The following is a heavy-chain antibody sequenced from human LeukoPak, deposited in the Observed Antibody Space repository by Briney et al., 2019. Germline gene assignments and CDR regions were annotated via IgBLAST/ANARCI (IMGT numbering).Heavy chain of an antibody. V-gene: IGHV3-21*04. CDR2: ISSSSSYI. CDR1: GFTFSSYS. J-gene: IGHJ4*02. D-gene: IGHD2-15*01. CDR3: AKSVINGPKHVAATVVSDY. Sequence: PGGSLRLSCAASGFTFSSYSMNWVRQAPGKGLEWVSSISSSSSYIYYADSVKGRFTISRDNAKNSLYLQMNSLRAEDTAVYYCAKSVINGPKHVAATVVSDYWGQGTLVTVSS.